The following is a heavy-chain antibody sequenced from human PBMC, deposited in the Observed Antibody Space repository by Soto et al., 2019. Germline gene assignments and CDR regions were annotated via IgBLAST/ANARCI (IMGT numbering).Heavy chain of an antibody. J-gene: IGHJ6*02. D-gene: IGHD3-16*01. CDR1: GGSISSYY. CDR2: IYYSGST. CDR3: ARESGGDYYYYGMDV. V-gene: IGHV4-59*01. Sequence: PSETLSLTCTVSGGSISSYYWSWIRQPPGKGLEWIGYIYYSGSTNYNPSLKSRVTISVDTSKNQFSLKLSSVTAADTAVYYCARESGGDYYYYGMDVWGQGTTVTVSS.